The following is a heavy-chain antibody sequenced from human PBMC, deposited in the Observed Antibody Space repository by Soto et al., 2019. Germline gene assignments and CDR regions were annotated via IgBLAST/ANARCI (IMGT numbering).Heavy chain of an antibody. CDR1: GGSISSSSYY. V-gene: IGHV4-39*01. Sequence: SETLSLTCTVSGGSISSSSYYWGWIRQPPGKGLEWIGSIYYSGSTYYNPSLKSRVTISVDTSKNQFSLKLSSVTAADTAVYYCARPEILGEFDYWGQGTLVTVSS. J-gene: IGHJ4*02. CDR2: IYYSGST. CDR3: ARPEILGEFDY. D-gene: IGHD3-16*01.